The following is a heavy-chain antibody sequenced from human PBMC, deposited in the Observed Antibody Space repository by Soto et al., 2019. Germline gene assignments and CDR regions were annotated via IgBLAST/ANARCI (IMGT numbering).Heavy chain of an antibody. Sequence: QVQLVESGGGVVQPGRSLRLSCAASGFTFSSYAMHWVRQAPGKGLEWVAFISYDGSNKYYADSVKGRFTISRDNSKNTLYLQINSLRPEDTAVYNRARGARRDTAMGPLDYWGQGTLVTVSS. CDR1: GFTFSSYA. CDR3: ARGARRDTAMGPLDY. V-gene: IGHV3-30-3*01. J-gene: IGHJ4*02. D-gene: IGHD5-18*01. CDR2: ISYDGSNK.